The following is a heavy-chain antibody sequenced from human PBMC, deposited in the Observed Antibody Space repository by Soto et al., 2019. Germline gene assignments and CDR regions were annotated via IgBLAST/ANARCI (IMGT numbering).Heavy chain of an antibody. CDR2: ISTNGGST. Sequence: GGSQRLSCSASGFNFSSYAMHWVRQAPGKGLEYVSSISTNGGSTHYADSVKGRFTISRDNSKNTQYLQMSSLRADDTAVYYCVKGEYYYDSSGYYPFDYWGQGTLVTVSS. D-gene: IGHD3-22*01. J-gene: IGHJ4*02. V-gene: IGHV3-64D*06. CDR1: GFNFSSYA. CDR3: VKGEYYYDSSGYYPFDY.